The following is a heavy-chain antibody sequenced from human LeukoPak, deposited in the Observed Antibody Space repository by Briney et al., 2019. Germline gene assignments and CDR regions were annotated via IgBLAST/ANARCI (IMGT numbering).Heavy chain of an antibody. CDR1: GFTFSSYG. CDR3: ARDQHSSFDY. Sequence: PGGSLRLSCAASGFTFSSYGMHWVRQAPGKGLEWVTFIRFDGSYEDYADSVKGRFTISRDTSMDTLYLQMNSLTSEDTAVYYCARDQHSSFDYWGQGTQVTVSS. CDR2: IRFDGSYE. D-gene: IGHD2-2*01. V-gene: IGHV3-30*02. J-gene: IGHJ4*02.